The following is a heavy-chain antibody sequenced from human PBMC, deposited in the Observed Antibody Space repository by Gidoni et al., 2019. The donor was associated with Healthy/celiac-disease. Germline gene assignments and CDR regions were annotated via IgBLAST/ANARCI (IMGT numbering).Heavy chain of an antibody. Sequence: EVQLLESGGGLVQPGGSLRLSCAASGFTFSSYAMSWVRQAPGKGLEWVSAISGSGGSTYYADSVKGRFTISRDNSKNTLYLQMNSLRAEDTAVYYRAKDPHYYDSSGYIWGQGTLVTVSS. CDR1: GFTFSSYA. CDR2: ISGSGGST. V-gene: IGHV3-23*01. CDR3: AKDPHYYDSSGYI. J-gene: IGHJ4*02. D-gene: IGHD3-22*01.